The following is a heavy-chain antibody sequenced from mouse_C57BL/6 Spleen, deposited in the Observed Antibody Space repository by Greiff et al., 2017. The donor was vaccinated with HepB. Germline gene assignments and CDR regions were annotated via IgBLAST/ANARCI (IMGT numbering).Heavy chain of an antibody. Sequence: EVKVVESGAGLVKPGGSLKLSCAASGFTFSSYAMSWVRQTPEKRLEWVAYISSGGDYIYYADTVKGRFTISRDNARNTLYLQMSSLKSEDTAMYYCTRDRDYGSSSWFAYWGQGTLVTVSA. D-gene: IGHD1-1*01. CDR2: ISSGGDYI. V-gene: IGHV5-9-1*02. CDR3: TRDRDYGSSSWFAY. CDR1: GFTFSSYA. J-gene: IGHJ3*01.